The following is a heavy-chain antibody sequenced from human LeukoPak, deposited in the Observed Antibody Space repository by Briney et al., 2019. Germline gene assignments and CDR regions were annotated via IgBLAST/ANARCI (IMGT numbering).Heavy chain of an antibody. J-gene: IGHJ6*03. CDR2: INPSGGST. D-gene: IGHD2-2*01. V-gene: IGHV1-46*01. CDR3: ARDPAINKDIVVVPAAQAPLDYYYYMDV. CDR1: GYTFTSYY. Sequence: ASVKVSCKASGYTFTSYYMHWVRQAPGQGLEWMGIINPSGGSTSYAQKFQGRVTMTRDTSTITVYMELSSLRSEDTAVYYCARDPAINKDIVVVPAAQAPLDYYYYMDVWGKGTTVTVSS.